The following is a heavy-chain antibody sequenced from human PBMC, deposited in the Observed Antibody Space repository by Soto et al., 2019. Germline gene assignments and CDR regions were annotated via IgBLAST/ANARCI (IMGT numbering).Heavy chain of an antibody. CDR3: ATSSDTTPYYFDY. CDR1: GGSISSYY. CDR2: IYYSGST. J-gene: IGHJ4*02. V-gene: IGHV4-59*01. D-gene: IGHD1-1*01. Sequence: SETLSLTCTVSGGSISSYYWSWIRQPPGKGLEWIGYIYYSGSTNYNPSLKSRVTISVDTSKNQFSLKLSSVTAADTAVYYCATSSDTTPYYFDYWGQGTLVTVSS.